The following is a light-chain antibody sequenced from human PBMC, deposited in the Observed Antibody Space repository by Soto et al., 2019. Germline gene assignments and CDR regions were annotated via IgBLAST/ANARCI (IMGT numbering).Light chain of an antibody. CDR3: QQSYSSPHT. Sequence: DIQMTQSPSSLSASVGDRVTVTCRASQSISTYLNWYQQTPGRAPKLLIYAAHTLQGGVPSRFSGHGSGTDFTLTISSLQPEDFATYSCQQSYSSPHTFGQGTKVEIK. V-gene: IGKV1-39*01. CDR2: AAH. CDR1: QSISTY. J-gene: IGKJ1*01.